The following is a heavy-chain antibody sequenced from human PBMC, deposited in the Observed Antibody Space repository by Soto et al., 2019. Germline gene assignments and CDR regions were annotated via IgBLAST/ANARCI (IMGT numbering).Heavy chain of an antibody. CDR3: TASSGWYNAFDI. CDR1: GFTFSSYA. CDR2: ISGSGGST. D-gene: IGHD6-19*01. Sequence: GGSLRLSCAASGFTFSSYAMSWVRQAPGKGLEWVSAISGSGGSTYYADSVKGRFTISRDNSKNTLYLHMNSLRAEDTAVYYCTASSGWYNAFDIWGQGTMVTVSS. J-gene: IGHJ3*02. V-gene: IGHV3-23*01.